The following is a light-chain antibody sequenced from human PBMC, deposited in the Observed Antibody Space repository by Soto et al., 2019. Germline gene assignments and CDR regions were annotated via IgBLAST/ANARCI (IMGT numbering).Light chain of an antibody. Sequence: IASSRYLATLSLSPGETGAQNFGTSQSVSNNYLAWYQQKPGQAPRLLISGASTRATGIPVRFSGSGSGLYLTLTIPRLVLEEFGGYYCQQYGSSPITLGRGTRLEIK. V-gene: IGKV3-20*01. CDR3: QQYGSSPIT. CDR1: QSVSNNY. CDR2: GAS. J-gene: IGKJ5*01.